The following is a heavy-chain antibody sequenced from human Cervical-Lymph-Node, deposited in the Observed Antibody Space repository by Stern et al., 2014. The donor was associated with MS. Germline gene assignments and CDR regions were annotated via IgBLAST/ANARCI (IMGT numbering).Heavy chain of an antibody. V-gene: IGHV4-31*03. CDR1: GGSISRGGYY. CDR3: ARGRGYSAYDGDGFQI. D-gene: IGHD5-12*01. CDR2: IYYSGKT. Sequence: QLQLQESGPGLVKPSQTLSLTCSVIGGSISRGGYYWSWIRQHPGKGLEWIGYIYYSGKTYYNPSLKSRVTISLDMSEKQFSLKLSSMTAADTAVYYCARGRGYSAYDGDGFQIWGQGAMVTVSA. J-gene: IGHJ3*02.